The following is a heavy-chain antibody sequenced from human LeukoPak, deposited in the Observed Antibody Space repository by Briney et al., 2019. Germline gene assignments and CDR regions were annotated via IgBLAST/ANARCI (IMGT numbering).Heavy chain of an antibody. Sequence: SETLSLTCAVYGGSFSGYYWSWIRQPPGKGLEWIGEINHSGSTNYNPSFKSRVTISVDTSKNQFSLKLSSVTAADTAVYYCARGVGVTMVRGVIMLYWFDPWGQGTLVTVSS. J-gene: IGHJ5*02. CDR2: INHSGST. CDR3: ARGVGVTMVRGVIMLYWFDP. CDR1: GGSFSGYY. V-gene: IGHV4-34*01. D-gene: IGHD3-10*01.